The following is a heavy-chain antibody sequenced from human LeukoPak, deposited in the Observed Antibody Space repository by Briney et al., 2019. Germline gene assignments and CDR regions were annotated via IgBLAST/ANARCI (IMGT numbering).Heavy chain of an antibody. V-gene: IGHV1-2*02. CDR2: INPNSGGT. J-gene: IGHJ4*02. CDR1: GYTFTGYY. Sequence: ASVKVSCKASGYTFTGYYMHWVRQAPGQGLEWMGWINPNSGGTNYAQKFQGRVTMTRDTSISTAYMELSRLRSDDTAVYYCAREDYYGSGSYSPCLDYWGQGTLVTVSS. D-gene: IGHD3-10*01. CDR3: AREDYYGSGSYSPCLDY.